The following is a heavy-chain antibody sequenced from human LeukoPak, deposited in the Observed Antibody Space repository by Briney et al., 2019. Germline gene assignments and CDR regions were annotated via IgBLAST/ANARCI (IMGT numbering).Heavy chain of an antibody. CDR1: GFTFSNYW. J-gene: IGHJ4*02. V-gene: IGHV3-7*03. CDR2: IKEDGSDK. D-gene: IGHD3-3*01. CDR3: AKDRTRQAY. Sequence: GGSLRLSCAASGFTFSNYWMSWVRQTPGKGLEWVANIKEDGSDKYHVDSLKGRFTISRDNAKNSLYLQMNSLRAEDTAVYYCAKDRTRQAYWGQGTLVTVSS.